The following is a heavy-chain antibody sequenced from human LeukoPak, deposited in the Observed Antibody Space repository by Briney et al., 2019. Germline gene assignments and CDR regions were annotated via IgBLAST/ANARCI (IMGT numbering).Heavy chain of an antibody. V-gene: IGHV3-48*03. CDR1: GFTFRTYE. D-gene: IGHD1-26*01. CDR3: ARLYSGSYFTN. CDR2: ISSSGDTK. Sequence: GGSLRLSCAASGFTFRTYEMNWVRQAPGKGLEWVSYISSSGDTKYYADSVKGRFTMSRDNAKNSLYLQMNSLRAEDTAVYYCARLYSGSYFTNWGQGTLVAVSS. J-gene: IGHJ4*02.